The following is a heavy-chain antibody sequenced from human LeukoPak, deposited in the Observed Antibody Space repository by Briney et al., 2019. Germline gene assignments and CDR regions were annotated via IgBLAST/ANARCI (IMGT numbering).Heavy chain of an antibody. CDR2: VYYSGNT. J-gene: IGHJ4*02. CDR1: GVSLSIYY. Sequence: ADTLSLTCSLSGVSLSIYYYLWLPQPPGGAGEWIGYVYYSGNTNYNPSLKSRVTISLDTSKNHLSLKMTSVTVADTAMYYCASGPESYYFDYWGQGALVTVSS. CDR3: ASGPESYYFDY. V-gene: IGHV4-59*07.